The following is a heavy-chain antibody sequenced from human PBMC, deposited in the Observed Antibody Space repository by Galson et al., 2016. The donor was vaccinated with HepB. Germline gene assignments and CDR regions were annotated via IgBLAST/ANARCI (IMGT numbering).Heavy chain of an antibody. J-gene: IGHJ4*02. CDR2: ISSSSSYI. Sequence: SLRLSCAASGFTFSSYSMNWVRQAPGKGLEWVSSISSSSSYISYADSVKGRFTISRDNAKNSLYLQMNSLRAEDTAVYYCARDGSSTLWGQGTLVTVSS. D-gene: IGHD1-26*01. CDR1: GFTFSSYS. CDR3: ARDGSSTL. V-gene: IGHV3-21*01.